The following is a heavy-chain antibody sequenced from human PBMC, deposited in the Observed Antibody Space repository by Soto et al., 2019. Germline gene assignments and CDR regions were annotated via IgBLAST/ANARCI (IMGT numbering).Heavy chain of an antibody. CDR3: AKEELVYYGSGSYYYYYGMDV. CDR1: GFTFSSYA. Sequence: GGSLRLSCAASGFTFSSYAMSWVRQAPGKGLEWVSAISGSGGSTYYADSVKGRFTISRDNSKNTLYLQMNSLRAEDTAVYYCAKEELVYYGSGSYYYYYGMDVWGQGTSVTVSS. V-gene: IGHV3-23*01. CDR2: ISGSGGST. J-gene: IGHJ6*02. D-gene: IGHD3-10*01.